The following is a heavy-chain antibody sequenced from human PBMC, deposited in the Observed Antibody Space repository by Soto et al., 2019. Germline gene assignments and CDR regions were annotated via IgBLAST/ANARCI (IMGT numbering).Heavy chain of an antibody. V-gene: IGHV3-23*01. J-gene: IGHJ6*02. CDR1: GFTFSSYA. D-gene: IGHD6-19*01. Sequence: GGSLRLSCAASGFTFSSYAMSWVRQAPRKGLEWVSAISGSGGSTYYADSVKGRFTISRDNSKNTLYLQMNSLRAEDTAVYYCATHSSDPPYYYYGMDVWGQGTTVTVSS. CDR3: ATHSSDPPYYYYGMDV. CDR2: ISGSGGST.